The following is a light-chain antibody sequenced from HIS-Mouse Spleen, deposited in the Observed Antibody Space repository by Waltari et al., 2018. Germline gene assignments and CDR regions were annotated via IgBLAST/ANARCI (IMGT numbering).Light chain of an antibody. CDR2: EVS. CDR1: SSDVGGYTY. J-gene: IGLJ1*01. Sequence: QSALTQPASVSGSPGQPITISCPGTSSDVGGYTYVSWYQQHPGKAPKRVIYEVSNRPSGVSNRFSGSKSGNTASLTISGLQAEDEADYYCSSYTSSSTYVFGTGTKVTVL. V-gene: IGLV2-14*01. CDR3: SSYTSSSTYV.